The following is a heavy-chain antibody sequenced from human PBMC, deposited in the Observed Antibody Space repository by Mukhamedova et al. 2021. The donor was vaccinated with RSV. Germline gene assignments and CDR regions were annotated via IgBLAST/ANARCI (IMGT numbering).Heavy chain of an antibody. V-gene: IGHV3-30*02. CDR3: AKDPVVFHYHDSSGGNYFDY. D-gene: IGHD3-22*01. Sequence: TISRDNSKNTLYLQMNSLRAEDTAVYYCAKDPVVFHYHDSSGGNYFDYWGQGTLVTVSS. J-gene: IGHJ4*02.